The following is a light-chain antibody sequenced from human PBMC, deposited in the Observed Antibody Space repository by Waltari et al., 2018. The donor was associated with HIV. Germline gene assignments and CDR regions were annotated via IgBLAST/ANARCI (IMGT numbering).Light chain of an antibody. CDR3: GTWDDSLIGWAV. CDR2: SNN. Sequence: QSVLTQPPSVSGTPGQTVTIFCSGSNSNIESDAVNWYQQLPGTAPKLLIYSNNQRPSGVPDLFSGSKSGTSASLAISGLQFDDEADYYCGTWDDSLIGWAVFGGGTKLTVL. J-gene: IGLJ2*01. V-gene: IGLV1-44*01. CDR1: NSNIESDA.